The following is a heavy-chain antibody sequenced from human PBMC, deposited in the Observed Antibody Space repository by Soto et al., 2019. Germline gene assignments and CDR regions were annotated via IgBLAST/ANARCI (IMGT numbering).Heavy chain of an antibody. V-gene: IGHV1-69*13. CDR3: ARAGPSGYSGYDFLNFDY. D-gene: IGHD5-12*01. J-gene: IGHJ4*02. CDR1: GGTFSSYA. Sequence: GASVKVSCKASGGTFSSYAISWVRQAPGQGLEWMGGIIPIFGTANYAQKFQGRVTITADESTSTAYMELSSLRSEDTAVYYCARAGPSGYSGYDFLNFDYWGQGPLVTVSS. CDR2: IIPIFGTA.